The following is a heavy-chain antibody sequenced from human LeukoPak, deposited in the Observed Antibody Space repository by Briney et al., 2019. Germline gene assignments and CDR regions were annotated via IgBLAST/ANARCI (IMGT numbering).Heavy chain of an antibody. CDR3: ATSRSGYFDY. J-gene: IGHJ4*02. V-gene: IGHV3-48*04. CDR2: ISTSSSTI. Sequence: PGGSLRLSCAASGFTFSTYSMNWVRQAPGKGLEWVSYISTSSSTIYYADSVKGRFTISRDNAKNSLYLQINSLRAEDTAVYYCATSRSGYFDYWGQGTLVTVYS. D-gene: IGHD2-15*01. CDR1: GFTFSTYS.